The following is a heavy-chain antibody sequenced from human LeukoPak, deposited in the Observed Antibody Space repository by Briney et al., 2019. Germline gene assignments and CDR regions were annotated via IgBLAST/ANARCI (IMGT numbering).Heavy chain of an antibody. CDR1: EFIAGSSY. D-gene: IGHD6-13*01. CDR3: ARDLGGIAAAGTAFDI. V-gene: IGHV3-11*05. Sequence: PGGSLRLSCAASEFIAGSSYMTWVRQAPGKGLEWVSYISSSSSYTNYADSVKGRFTISRDNAKNSLYLQMNSLRAEDTAVYYCARDLGGIAAAGTAFDIWGQGTMVTVSS. CDR2: ISSSSSYT. J-gene: IGHJ3*02.